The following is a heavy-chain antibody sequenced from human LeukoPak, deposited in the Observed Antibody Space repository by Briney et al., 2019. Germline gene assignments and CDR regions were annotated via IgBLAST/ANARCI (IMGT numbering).Heavy chain of an antibody. CDR3: ARAVVVAASNWFDP. J-gene: IGHJ5*02. CDR1: GGSISSYY. Sequence: PSETLSLTCTVSGGSISSYYWSWIRQPPGKGLEWIGSIYYSGSTNYNPSLKSRVTISVDTSKNQFSLKLSSVTAADTAVYYCARAVVVAASNWFDPWGQGTLVTVSS. CDR2: IYYSGST. V-gene: IGHV4-59*08. D-gene: IGHD2-15*01.